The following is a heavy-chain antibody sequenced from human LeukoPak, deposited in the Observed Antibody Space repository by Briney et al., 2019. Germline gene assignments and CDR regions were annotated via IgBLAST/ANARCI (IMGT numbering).Heavy chain of an antibody. D-gene: IGHD3-22*01. CDR1: GFTFSSYG. CDR2: IWYDGSNK. V-gene: IGHV3-33*01. J-gene: IGHJ1*01. Sequence: PGRSLRLSCAASGFTFSSYGMHWVRQAPGKGLEWVAVIWYDGSNKYYADSVKGRFTISRDNSKNTLFLQMNSLRAEDTAVYYCARKGYYASSGYLGYFQHWGQGTLVTVSS. CDR3: ARKGYYASSGYLGYFQH.